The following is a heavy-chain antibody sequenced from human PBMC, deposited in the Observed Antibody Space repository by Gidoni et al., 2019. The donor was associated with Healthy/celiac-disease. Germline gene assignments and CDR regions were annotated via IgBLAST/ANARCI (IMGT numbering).Heavy chain of an antibody. J-gene: IGHJ3*02. CDR2: LDHSGST. Sequence: QLQLQESCSGLVKTSQTLSLTCAVSGGSLSSGGYSWSWIRQPPGKGLEWFGYLDHSGSTYYNPCLKSRVTISVDRSKNQFSLKLSSVTAADTGVYYCAREIRGYSGYHDAFDIWGQGTMVTVSS. CDR3: AREIRGYSGYHDAFDI. D-gene: IGHD5-12*01. CDR1: GGSLSSGGYS. V-gene: IGHV4-30-2*01.